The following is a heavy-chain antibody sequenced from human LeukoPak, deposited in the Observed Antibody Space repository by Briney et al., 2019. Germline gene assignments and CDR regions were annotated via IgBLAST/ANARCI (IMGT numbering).Heavy chain of an antibody. J-gene: IGHJ3*02. Sequence: PGGSLRLSCAASGFTFSSHWMHWVRQAPGKGLVWVGFIRSKAYGGTTEYAASVKGRFTISRDDSKSIAYLQMNSLKTEDTAVYYCTRDRSSGYYWDAFDIWGQGTMVTVSS. V-gene: IGHV3-49*04. CDR3: TRDRSSGYYWDAFDI. D-gene: IGHD3-22*01. CDR1: GFTFSSHW. CDR2: IRSKAYGGTT.